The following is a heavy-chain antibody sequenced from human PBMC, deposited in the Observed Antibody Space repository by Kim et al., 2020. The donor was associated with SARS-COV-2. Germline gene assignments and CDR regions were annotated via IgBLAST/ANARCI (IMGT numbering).Heavy chain of an antibody. D-gene: IGHD5-18*01. Sequence: SETLSLTCAVYGGSFSGYYWSWIRQPPGKGLEWIGEINHSGSTNYNPSLKSRVTISVDTSKNQFSLKLSSVTAADTAVYYCARANLVDTAMAAVDYWGQGTLVTVSS. CDR1: GGSFSGYY. CDR3: ARANLVDTAMAAVDY. V-gene: IGHV4-34*01. J-gene: IGHJ4*02. CDR2: INHSGST.